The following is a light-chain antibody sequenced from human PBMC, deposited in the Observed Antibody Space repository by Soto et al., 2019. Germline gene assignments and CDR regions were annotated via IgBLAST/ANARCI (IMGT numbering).Light chain of an antibody. V-gene: IGKV1-27*01. CDR1: QDIRNF. CDR3: QKYSSVPV. CDR2: AAS. J-gene: IGKJ3*01. Sequence: DIQMTQCPTSVYASVGDRVTITCRASQDIRNFVAWYQQKPGKAPKLLIYAASTLQSGVPSRFSGSGSGTDFTLTINSLQPEDVATYSCQKYSSVPVFGPGTKVEIK.